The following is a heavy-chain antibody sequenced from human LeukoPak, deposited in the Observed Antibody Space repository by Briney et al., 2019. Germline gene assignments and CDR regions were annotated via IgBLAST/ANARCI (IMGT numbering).Heavy chain of an antibody. CDR2: IYYSGST. CDR1: GGSISSSY. V-gene: IGHV4-59*01. CDR3: ARGPYSSRYDY. J-gene: IGHJ4*02. D-gene: IGHD6-13*01. Sequence: SETLSLTCTVSGGSISSSYWSWIRQPPGKGVEWIGYIYYSGSTNYNPSLKSRVTMSVDTSKNQSSLNLSSVTAADTAVYYCARGPYSSRYDYWGQGTVVTVSS.